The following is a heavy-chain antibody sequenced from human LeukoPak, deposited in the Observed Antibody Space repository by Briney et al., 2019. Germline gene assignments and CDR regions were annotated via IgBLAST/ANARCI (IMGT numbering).Heavy chain of an antibody. V-gene: IGHV1-69*13. Sequence: SVKVSCKASGGTFSNYAINWVRQAPGQGLEWMGGIIPLFDTPNHAQKFQGRVTITADESTSTAYMELSSLRSEDTAVYYCASDQELLPDYWGQGTLVTVSS. CDR2: IIPLFDTP. CDR3: ASDQELLPDY. J-gene: IGHJ4*02. CDR1: GGTFSNYA. D-gene: IGHD1-26*01.